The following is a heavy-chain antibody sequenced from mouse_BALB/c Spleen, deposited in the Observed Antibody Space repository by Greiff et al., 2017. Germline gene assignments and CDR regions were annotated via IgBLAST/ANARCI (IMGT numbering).Heavy chain of an antibody. CDR2: INPSTGYT. Sequence: QVQLQQSGAELAKPGASVKMSCKASGYTFTSYWMHWVKQRPGQRLEWIGYINPSTGYTEYNQKFKDKATLTADKSSSTAYMQLSSLTSEDSAVYYCARSPGWFAYWGQGTLVTVSA. CDR3: ARSPGWFAY. V-gene: IGHV1-7*01. CDR1: GYTFTSYW. J-gene: IGHJ3*01.